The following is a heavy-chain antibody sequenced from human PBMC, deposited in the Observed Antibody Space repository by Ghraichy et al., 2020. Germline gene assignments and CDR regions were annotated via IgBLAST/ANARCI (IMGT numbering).Heavy chain of an antibody. D-gene: IGHD3-22*01. CDR2: IFSNDEK. Sequence: SGPTLVKPTETLTLTCTVSGFSLSNARMGVSWIRQPPGKALEWLAHIFSNDEKSYSTSLKSRLTISKDTSKSQVVLTMTNMDPVDTATYYCATDSSGYYYFDYWGQGTLVTVSS. CDR1: GFSLSNARMG. J-gene: IGHJ4*02. CDR3: ATDSSGYYYFDY. V-gene: IGHV2-26*01.